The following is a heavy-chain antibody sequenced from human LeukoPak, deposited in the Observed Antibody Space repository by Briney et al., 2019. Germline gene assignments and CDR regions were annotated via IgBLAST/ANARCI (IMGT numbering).Heavy chain of an antibody. J-gene: IGHJ4*02. CDR1: VDSISSYY. CDR3: ASTTPMGISY. Sequence: PSETLSLTCTVSVDSISSYYWSWIRQPPGKGLEWIGYIYYSGSTNYNPSLKSRVTISIDTSKNQFSLKLSSATAADTAVYYCASTTPMGISYWGQGTLVTVSS. V-gene: IGHV4-59*01. D-gene: IGHD7-27*01. CDR2: IYYSGST.